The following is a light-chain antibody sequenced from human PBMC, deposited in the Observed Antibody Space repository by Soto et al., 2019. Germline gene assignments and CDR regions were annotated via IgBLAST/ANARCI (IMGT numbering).Light chain of an antibody. CDR1: QDIRHY. CDR2: DAS. J-gene: IGKJ3*01. Sequence: DIQMTQSPSSLSASVGDRVTITCQASQDIRHYLNWYQQRPGKAPKLLIYDASNMETGVPSRFSGGGSGTDFTFTITSLQPEDFATYYCQQYDNLPFTFGPGIRLEI. CDR3: QQYDNLPFT. V-gene: IGKV1-33*01.